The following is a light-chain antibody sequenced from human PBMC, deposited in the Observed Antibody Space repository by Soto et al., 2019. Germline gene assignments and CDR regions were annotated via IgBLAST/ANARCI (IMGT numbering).Light chain of an antibody. CDR2: DVS. Sequence: QSALTQPASVSGSPGQSITISCTGTSSDVGGYNYVSWFQQHPGKAPKLIIYDVSSRPSGVSIRFSGSKSGNAASLTISGLQAEDEAEYYCSSYTSSSAYVFGTGTKLTVL. CDR3: SSYTSSSAYV. J-gene: IGLJ1*01. CDR1: SSDVGGYNY. V-gene: IGLV2-14*01.